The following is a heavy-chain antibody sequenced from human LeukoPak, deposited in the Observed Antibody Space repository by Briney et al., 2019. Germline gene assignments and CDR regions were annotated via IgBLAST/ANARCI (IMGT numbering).Heavy chain of an antibody. D-gene: IGHD2-15*01. Sequence: PSETLSLTCIVSGGSISSSSYYWGWIRQPPGKGLEWIGSIYYSGSTYYNPSLKSRVTISVDTSKNQFSLKLSSVTAADTAVYYCARVPPIGYYYGMDVWGQGTTVTVSS. CDR1: GGSISSSSYY. V-gene: IGHV4-39*07. CDR2: IYYSGST. J-gene: IGHJ6*02. CDR3: ARVPPIGYYYGMDV.